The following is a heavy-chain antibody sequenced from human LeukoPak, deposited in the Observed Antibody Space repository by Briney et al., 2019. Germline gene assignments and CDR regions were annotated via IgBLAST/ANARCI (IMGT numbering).Heavy chain of an antibody. J-gene: IGHJ4*02. V-gene: IGHV3-30-3*01. Sequence: AGGSLRLSCAASGFTFSSYAMSWVRQAPGKGLEWVAVISYDGSNKYYADSVKGRFTISRDNSKNTLYLQMNSLRAKDTAVYYCAREYSSSWWRYFDYWGQGTLVTVSS. CDR2: ISYDGSNK. CDR3: AREYSSSWWRYFDY. D-gene: IGHD6-13*01. CDR1: GFTFSSYA.